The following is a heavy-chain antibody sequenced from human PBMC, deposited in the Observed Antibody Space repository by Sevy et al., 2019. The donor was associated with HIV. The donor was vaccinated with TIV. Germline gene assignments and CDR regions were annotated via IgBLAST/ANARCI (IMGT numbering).Heavy chain of an antibody. Sequence: GGSLRLSCAASGFTVSSNYMSWVRQAPGKGLEWVSVIYSGGSTYYADSVKGGFTISRDNSKNTLYLQMNSLRAEDTAVYYCASERYCGGDCYNFDYWGQGTLVTVSS. D-gene: IGHD2-21*02. CDR3: ASERYCGGDCYNFDY. CDR1: GFTVSSNY. V-gene: IGHV3-53*01. J-gene: IGHJ4*02. CDR2: IYSGGST.